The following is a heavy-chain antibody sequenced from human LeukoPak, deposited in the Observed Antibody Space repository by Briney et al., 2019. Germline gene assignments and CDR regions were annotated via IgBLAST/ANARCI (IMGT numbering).Heavy chain of an antibody. D-gene: IGHD3-22*01. CDR1: GFTVSSNY. Sequence: PGGSLRLSCAASGFTVSSNYMSWVRQAPGKGLEWVGRIKSKTDGGTTDYAAPVKGRFTISRDDSKNTLYLQMNSLKTEDTAVYYCTTDTYYYDSSAKGPIDYWGQGTLVTVSS. V-gene: IGHV3-15*01. J-gene: IGHJ4*02. CDR2: IKSKTDGGTT. CDR3: TTDTYYYDSSAKGPIDY.